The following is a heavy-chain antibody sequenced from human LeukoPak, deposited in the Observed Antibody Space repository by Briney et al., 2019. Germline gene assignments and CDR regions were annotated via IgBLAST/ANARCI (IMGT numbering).Heavy chain of an antibody. CDR1: GGTFSIYA. J-gene: IGHJ4*02. CDR3: ARDEEYCSSTSCSNYFDY. D-gene: IGHD2-2*01. CDR2: IIPIFGTA. V-gene: IGHV1-69*13. Sequence: SVTVSCKASGGTFSIYAISWVRQAPGQGLGLMGGIIPIFGTANYAQKFQGRVTITADESTSTAYMELSSLRSEDTAVYYCARDEEYCSSTSCSNYFDYWGQGTLVTVSS.